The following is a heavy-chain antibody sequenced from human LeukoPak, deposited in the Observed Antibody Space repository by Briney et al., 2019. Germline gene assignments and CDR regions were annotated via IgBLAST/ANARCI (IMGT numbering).Heavy chain of an antibody. CDR1: GGSISSYY. V-gene: IGHV4-59*01. J-gene: IGHJ6*02. Sequence: MPSETLSLTCTVSGGSISSYYWSWIRQPPGKGLEWIGYIYYSESTNYNPSLKSRVTISVDTSKNQFSLKLSSVTAADTAVYYCSRAYCSSTSCLTYGMDVWGQGTTVTVSS. CDR2: IYYSEST. CDR3: SRAYCSSTSCLTYGMDV. D-gene: IGHD2-2*01.